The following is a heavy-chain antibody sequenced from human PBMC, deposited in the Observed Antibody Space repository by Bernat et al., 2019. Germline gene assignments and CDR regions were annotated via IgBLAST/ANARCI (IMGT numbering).Heavy chain of an antibody. D-gene: IGHD5-12*01. CDR3: ARARHVATISVLGY. Sequence: EVQLVESGGGLVQPGGSLRLSCAASGFTFSSYWMHWVRQAPGKGLVWVSRINSDGSSTSYADSVKGRFTISRDNAKNTLYLQMNSLRAEDTAVYYWARARHVATISVLGYWGQGTRSPSPQ. V-gene: IGHV3-74*01. CDR2: INSDGSST. J-gene: IGHJ4*02. CDR1: GFTFSSYW.